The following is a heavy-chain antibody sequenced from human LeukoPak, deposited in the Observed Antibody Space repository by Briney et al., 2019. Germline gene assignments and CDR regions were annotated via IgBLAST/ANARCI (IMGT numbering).Heavy chain of an antibody. V-gene: IGHV1-24*01. J-gene: IGHJ4*02. Sequence: GASVKVSCKVSGYTLTELSMHWVRQAPGKGLEWMGGFDPEDGETIYAQKFQGRVTMTEDTSTDTAYMELSSLRSEDTAVYYCARSPLYCSATSCYTIDSWGPGALVTVSS. CDR3: ARSPLYCSATSCYTIDS. CDR2: FDPEDGET. CDR1: GYTLTELS. D-gene: IGHD2-2*02.